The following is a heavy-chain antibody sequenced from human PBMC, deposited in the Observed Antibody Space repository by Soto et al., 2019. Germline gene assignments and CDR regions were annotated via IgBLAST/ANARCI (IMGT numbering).Heavy chain of an antibody. D-gene: IGHD6-19*01. CDR2: ISGSGGST. Sequence: EVQLLESGGGLLQPGGSLRLSCAASGSTFSSYAMSWVRQAPGKGLEWVSTISGSGGSTYYADSLKGRFTISRDNSKNTLFLQMSSQRAEDTAVYYCAKEAVSGWYYFDYWGPGTLVTVSS. V-gene: IGHV3-23*01. J-gene: IGHJ4*02. CDR3: AKEAVSGWYYFDY. CDR1: GSTFSSYA.